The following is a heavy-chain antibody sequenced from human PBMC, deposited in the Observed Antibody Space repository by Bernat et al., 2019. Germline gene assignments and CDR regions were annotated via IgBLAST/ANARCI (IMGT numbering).Heavy chain of an antibody. J-gene: IGHJ6*02. V-gene: IGHV3-21*01. CDR1: GFTFSSYS. CDR3: ARDFSGADYYYYGMDV. Sequence: EVQLVESGGGLVKPGGSLRLSCAASGFTFSSYSMNWVRQAPGKGLEWVSSISSSSSYIYYADSGKGRFTISRDNAMNALYLQMNSLRAEDTAVYYCARDFSGADYYYYGMDVWGQGTTVTVSS. D-gene: IGHD6-19*01. CDR2: ISSSSSYI.